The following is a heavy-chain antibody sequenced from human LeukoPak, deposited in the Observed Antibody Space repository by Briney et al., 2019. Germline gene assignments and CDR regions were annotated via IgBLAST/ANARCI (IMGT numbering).Heavy chain of an antibody. Sequence: PSETLSLTCTVSGGSISSNAYYWSWIRQPPGKGLEWIGNIYHSGSTYYNPSLKSRVIISVDRSKNQFSLKLASVTAADTAVYYCARDERGLAWWFDPWGPGTLVTVSS. J-gene: IGHJ5*02. V-gene: IGHV4-30-2*01. CDR2: IYHSGST. CDR1: GGSISSNAYY. CDR3: ARDERGLAWWFDP. D-gene: IGHD1-1*01.